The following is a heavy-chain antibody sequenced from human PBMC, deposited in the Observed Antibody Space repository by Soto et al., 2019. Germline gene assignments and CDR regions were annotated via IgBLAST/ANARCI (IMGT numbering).Heavy chain of an antibody. J-gene: IGHJ5*02. CDR2: ISYSGST. Sequence: SETLSLTCTVSGGSISSYYWSWIRQPPGKGLEWIGYISYSGSTNYNPSLKSRVTISVDTSKNQFSLKLTYVAAADTAVYYCARGYSYGNNYLAPWGQGTLVTVSS. CDR1: GGSISSYY. CDR3: ARGYSYGNNYLAP. V-gene: IGHV4-59*01. D-gene: IGHD5-18*01.